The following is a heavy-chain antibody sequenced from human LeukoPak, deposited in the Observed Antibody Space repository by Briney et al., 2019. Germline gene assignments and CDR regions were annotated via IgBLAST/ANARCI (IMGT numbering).Heavy chain of an antibody. Sequence: PGGSLRLSCAASGFTFSSYAMHWVRQAPGMGLEWVAVISYDGSNKYYADSVKGRFTISRDNSKNTLYLQMNSLRAEDTAVYYCARGGSCSSGWYQVPFDYWGQGTLVTVSS. CDR2: ISYDGSNK. D-gene: IGHD6-19*01. CDR1: GFTFSSYA. J-gene: IGHJ4*02. CDR3: ARGGSCSSGWYQVPFDY. V-gene: IGHV3-30*04.